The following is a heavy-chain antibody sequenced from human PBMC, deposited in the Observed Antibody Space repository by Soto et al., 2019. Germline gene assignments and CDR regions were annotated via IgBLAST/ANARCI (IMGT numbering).Heavy chain of an antibody. V-gene: IGHV1-69*01. CDR3: ARGSIVGAARAYYFDY. D-gene: IGHD1-26*01. CDR2: IIPIFGTA. Sequence: QVQLVQSGAEVKKPGSSVKVSCKASGGTFSSYAISWVRQAPGQGPEWMGGIIPIFGTANYAQKFQGRVTITADESTSTAYMELSSLRSEDTAVYYCARGSIVGAARAYYFDYWGQGTLVTVSS. J-gene: IGHJ4*02. CDR1: GGTFSSYA.